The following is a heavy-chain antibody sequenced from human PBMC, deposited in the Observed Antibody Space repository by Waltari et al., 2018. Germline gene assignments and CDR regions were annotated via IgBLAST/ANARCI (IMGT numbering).Heavy chain of an antibody. J-gene: IGHJ3*02. V-gene: IGHV4-4*07. CDR2: IYTSGAT. D-gene: IGHD6-19*01. CDR1: GDFISRYY. CDR3: GRGGRDHSSALLRCFEI. Sequence: QVQLQESGPGLVKPSETLSLTCTVSGDFISRYYWSWIRQSAGKGLEWIGHIYTSGATNHHPSFKNWGNITLDKSKQPVFLEAGFFTGAGTGGLFWGRGGRDHSSALLRCFEIWGQGTTVTVSS.